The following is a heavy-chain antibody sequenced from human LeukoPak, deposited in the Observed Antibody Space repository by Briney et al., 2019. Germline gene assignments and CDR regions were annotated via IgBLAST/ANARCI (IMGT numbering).Heavy chain of an antibody. CDR2: ISYDGSNK. J-gene: IGHJ4*02. D-gene: IGHD6-13*01. CDR3: AKGGVAAARDY. Sequence: GRSLRLSCAASGFTFSSYGMHWVRQAPGKGLEWVAVISYDGSNKYYADSVKGRFTISRDNSKNTLYMQMNSLRTEDTAVYYCAKGGVAAARDYWGQGTLVTVSS. V-gene: IGHV3-30*18. CDR1: GFTFSSYG.